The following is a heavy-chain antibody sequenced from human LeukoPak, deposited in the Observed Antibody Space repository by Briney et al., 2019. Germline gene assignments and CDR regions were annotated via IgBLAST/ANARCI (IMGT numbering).Heavy chain of an antibody. D-gene: IGHD6-19*01. CDR2: IYYTGGT. V-gene: IGHV4-59*08. Sequence: SETLSPTCTVSGGSIGSNYWTWIRQPPGKGLEYIGYIYYTGGTNYNPSLKSRVTISVDTSKNQFSLKLTSVTAADTAVYFCAKYGNSGWVIDNWGQGTLVTVSP. CDR1: GGSIGSNY. J-gene: IGHJ4*02. CDR3: AKYGNSGWVIDN.